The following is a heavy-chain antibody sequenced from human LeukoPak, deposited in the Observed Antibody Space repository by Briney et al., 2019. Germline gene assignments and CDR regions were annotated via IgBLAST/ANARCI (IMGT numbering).Heavy chain of an antibody. CDR2: ISYDGSNK. Sequence: PGGSLRLSCAASGFTFSSYAMHWVRQAPGKGLEWVAVISYDGSNKYYADSVKGRFTISRDNSKNTLYLQMNSLRAEDTAVYYCARGRIPYYGSGSPTAHFDYWGQGTLVTVSS. V-gene: IGHV3-30-3*01. CDR1: GFTFSSYA. J-gene: IGHJ4*02. D-gene: IGHD3-10*01. CDR3: ARGRIPYYGSGSPTAHFDY.